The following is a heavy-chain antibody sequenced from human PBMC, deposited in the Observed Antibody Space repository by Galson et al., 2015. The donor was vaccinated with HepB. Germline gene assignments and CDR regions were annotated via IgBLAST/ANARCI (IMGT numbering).Heavy chain of an antibody. CDR2: TYYRSKWYN. Sequence: CAISGDSVSSNSAAWNWIRQSPSRGLEWLGRTYYRSKWYNDYAVSVKSRITISPDTSKNQFSLQLNSVTPEDTAVYYCARDTTVTTARGGERYYYGTDVWGQGTTVTVSS. J-gene: IGHJ6*02. D-gene: IGHD4-17*01. CDR1: GDSVSSNSAA. V-gene: IGHV6-1*01. CDR3: ARDTTVTTARGGERYYYGTDV.